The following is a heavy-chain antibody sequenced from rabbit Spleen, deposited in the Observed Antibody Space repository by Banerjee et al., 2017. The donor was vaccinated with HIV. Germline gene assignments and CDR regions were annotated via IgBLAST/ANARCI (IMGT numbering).Heavy chain of an antibody. D-gene: IGHD6-1*01. CDR3: ARAPYAYGTGDAYASFNL. J-gene: IGHJ4*01. CDR2: IYTSTNST. Sequence: QEQLTESGGGLVKPGGTLTLTCKVSGIDFTSYYYMCWVRQAPGKGLELIACIYTSTNSTWYANWVNGRFTISSSTSLNSVDLKMTSLTAPDTATYFCARAPYAYGTGDAYASFNLWGQGTLVTVS. V-gene: IGHV1S43*01. CDR1: GIDFTSYYY.